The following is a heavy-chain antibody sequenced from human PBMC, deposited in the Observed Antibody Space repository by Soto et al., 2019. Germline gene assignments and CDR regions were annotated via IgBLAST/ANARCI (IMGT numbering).Heavy chain of an antibody. CDR3: ARESSGYSYGYPTYYFVY. Sequence: PGGSLRLSCAASGFTFRSYGMHWVRQAPGKGLEWVAVIWYDGSNKYYADSVKGRFTISRDNSKNTLYLQMNSLRAEETAVYYCARESSGYSYGYPTYYFVYWGQGTLVTVSS. V-gene: IGHV3-33*01. D-gene: IGHD5-18*01. CDR1: GFTFRSYG. CDR2: IWYDGSNK. J-gene: IGHJ4*02.